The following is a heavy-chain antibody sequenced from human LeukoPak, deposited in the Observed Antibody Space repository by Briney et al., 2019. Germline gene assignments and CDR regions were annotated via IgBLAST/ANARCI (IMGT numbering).Heavy chain of an antibody. Sequence: PGGSLRLSCVASGFSFSSYWMSWVRQAPGKGLEWVAIIKQDGSEKYYVDSVKGRFTISRDNAKNSLYLQMNSLRAEDTAVYYCAKDRVFELWFEEASPYYFDYWGQGTLVTVSS. CDR3: AKDRVFELWFEEASPYYFDY. D-gene: IGHD3-10*01. CDR1: GFSFSSYW. J-gene: IGHJ4*02. V-gene: IGHV3-7*01. CDR2: IKQDGSEK.